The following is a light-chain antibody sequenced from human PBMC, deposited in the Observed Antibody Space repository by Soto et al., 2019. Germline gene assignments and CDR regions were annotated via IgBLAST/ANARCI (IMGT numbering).Light chain of an antibody. J-gene: IGLJ2*01. Sequence: QSALTQPASVSGSPGQSITISCTGTSSDVGGYNYVSWYQQHPGKAPKLMIYDVSNRPSGVSNRFSGSKSGNTASLTISGLQAEDEADYYCSSYTSGSRIFGGGTKVTVL. CDR3: SSYTSGSRI. V-gene: IGLV2-14*01. CDR1: SSDVGGYNY. CDR2: DVS.